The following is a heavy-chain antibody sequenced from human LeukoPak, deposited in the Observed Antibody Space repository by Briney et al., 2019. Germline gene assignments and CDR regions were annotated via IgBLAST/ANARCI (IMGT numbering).Heavy chain of an antibody. CDR1: GFTFSSYE. CDR3: ARDHDSSTVTTFGY. V-gene: IGHV3-48*03. D-gene: IGHD4-17*01. J-gene: IGHJ4*02. Sequence: PGGSLRLSCAASGFTFSSYEMNWVRQAPGKGLEWVSYISSSGSTIYYADSVKGRFTISRDNAKNSLCLQMNSLRAEDTAVYYCARDHDSSTVTTFGYWGQGTLVTVSS. CDR2: ISSSGSTI.